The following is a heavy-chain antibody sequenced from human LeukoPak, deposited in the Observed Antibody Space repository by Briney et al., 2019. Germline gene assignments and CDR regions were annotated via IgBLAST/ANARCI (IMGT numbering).Heavy chain of an antibody. CDR3: AKDLGYYYDSSGYYGYFDY. CDR1: GFTFSSYA. Sequence: GGSLRLSCAASGFTFSSYAMSWVRQAPGKGLEWVSAISGIGGSTYYADSVKGRFTISRDNSKNTLYLQMNSLRAEDTAVYYCAKDLGYYYDSSGYYGYFDYWGQGTLVTVSS. D-gene: IGHD3-22*01. J-gene: IGHJ4*02. CDR2: ISGIGGST. V-gene: IGHV3-23*01.